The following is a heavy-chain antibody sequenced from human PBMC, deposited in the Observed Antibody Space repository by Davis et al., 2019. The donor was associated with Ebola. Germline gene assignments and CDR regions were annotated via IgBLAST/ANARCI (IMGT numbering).Heavy chain of an antibody. CDR1: AGTFNSYT. CDR3: AVSDTSGWYGILQH. D-gene: IGHD6-19*01. J-gene: IGHJ1*01. Sequence: SVKVSCKASAGTFNSYTISWVRQAPGQGLEWMGRIIATLGIADYAQKFQGRVTVIADRSTSTAYMELRSLRSEDTATYYCAVSDTSGWYGILQHWGQGTLVTVSS. V-gene: IGHV1-69*02. CDR2: IIATLGIA.